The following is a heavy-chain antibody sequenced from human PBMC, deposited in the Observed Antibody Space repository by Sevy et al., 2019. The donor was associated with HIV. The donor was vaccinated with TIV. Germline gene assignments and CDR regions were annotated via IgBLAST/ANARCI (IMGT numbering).Heavy chain of an antibody. J-gene: IGHJ4*02. CDR3: AKRRNNYFGSGIYYNEEY. D-gene: IGHD3-10*01. Sequence: GGSLRLSCAASRFTFSSYDMHWVRQAPGKGLEWVSFIQYDGSNKYYADSVKGRFTISRDNSKNTLYLQMNSLRPEDTAVYYCAKRRNNYFGSGIYYNEEYWGQGTLVTVSS. CDR2: IQYDGSNK. CDR1: RFTFSSYD. V-gene: IGHV3-30*02.